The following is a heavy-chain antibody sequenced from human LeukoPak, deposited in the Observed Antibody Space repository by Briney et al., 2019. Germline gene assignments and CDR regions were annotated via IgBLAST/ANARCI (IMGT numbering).Heavy chain of an antibody. CDR3: ARKIAAAPDAFDI. J-gene: IGHJ3*02. CDR1: GGTFCNYA. D-gene: IGHD6-13*01. Sequence: GASVKVSCKASGGTFCNYAISWVRQAPGQGLEWMGGIIPIFGTANYAQKFQGRVTITADESTSTAYMELSSLRSEDTAVYYCARKIAAAPDAFDIWGQGTMVTVSS. V-gene: IGHV1-69*13. CDR2: IIPIFGTA.